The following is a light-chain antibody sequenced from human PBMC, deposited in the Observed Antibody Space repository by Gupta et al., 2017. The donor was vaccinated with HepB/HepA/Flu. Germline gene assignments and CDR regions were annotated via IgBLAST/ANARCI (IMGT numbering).Light chain of an antibody. CDR3: QQYNSWPLT. Sequence: EIVMTHSPATLSVSTGERATLSCRASQSVSSNLAWYQQKPGQAPSLLIYGASARATGIPARFSGSGSGTEFTLTISSLQSEDFAVYYCQQYNSWPLTFGPGTKVDIK. CDR1: QSVSSN. V-gene: IGKV3-15*01. J-gene: IGKJ3*01. CDR2: GAS.